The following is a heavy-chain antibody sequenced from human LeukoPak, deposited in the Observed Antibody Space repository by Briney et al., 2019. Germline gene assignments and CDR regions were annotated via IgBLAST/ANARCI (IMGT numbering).Heavy chain of an antibody. CDR1: GLTVSTNY. CDR3: ARDLDYFDSSGSHRRRNYFDY. D-gene: IGHD3-22*01. J-gene: IGHJ4*02. V-gene: IGHV3-53*01. Sequence: GGSLRLSCAASGLTVSTNYMTWVRQAPGKGLEWVSIIHSDGSTYYADSVKGRFTISRDNYKNTLYLQMNSLRGEDTAMYYCARDLDYFDSSGSHRRRNYFDYWGQGTMVTVSS. CDR2: IHSDGST.